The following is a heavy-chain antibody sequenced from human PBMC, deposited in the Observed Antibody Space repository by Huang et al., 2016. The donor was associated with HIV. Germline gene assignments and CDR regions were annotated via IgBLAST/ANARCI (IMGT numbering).Heavy chain of an antibody. D-gene: IGHD3-22*01. Sequence: LTCTVSGGSVSSGYYYWSWVRQPPGKGLEWIANAYYDGSTNYNPSLESRLSMSVDTSRNQFSLKLRSVTAADTAVYYCSRINYAKTTYYLDFDFWGQGTLVTVSS. CDR1: GGSVSSGYYY. CDR2: AYYDGST. V-gene: IGHV4-61*01. J-gene: IGHJ4*02. CDR3: SRINYAKTTYYLDFDF.